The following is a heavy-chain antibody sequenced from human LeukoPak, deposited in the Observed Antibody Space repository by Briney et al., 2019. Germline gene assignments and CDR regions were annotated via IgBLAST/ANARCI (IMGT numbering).Heavy chain of an antibody. CDR3: ARDPVRGSSSWSY. Sequence: ASVKVSCKASGGTFSSYAISWVRQAPGQGLEWMGIINPSGGSTSYAQKFQGRVTMTRDMSTSTGYMELSSLRSEDTAVYYCARDPVRGSSSWSYWGQGTLVTVSS. CDR2: INPSGGST. J-gene: IGHJ4*02. D-gene: IGHD6-13*01. V-gene: IGHV1-46*01. CDR1: GGTFSSYA.